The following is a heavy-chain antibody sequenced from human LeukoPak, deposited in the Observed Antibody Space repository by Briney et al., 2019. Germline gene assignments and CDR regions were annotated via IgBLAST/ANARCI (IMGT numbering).Heavy chain of an antibody. CDR2: INPSGGST. V-gene: IGHV1-46*01. J-gene: IGHJ5*02. CDR3: ARALPHRRLMDTTMEQHWFDP. CDR1: GYTFTSYY. D-gene: IGHD5-18*01. Sequence: PTASVKVSCKASGYTFTSYYMHWVRQAPGQGLEWMGIINPSGGSTNYAQKFQGRVTMTRDMSTSTVYMELSSLRSEDTAMYYCARALPHRRLMDTTMEQHWFDPWGQGTLVTVSS.